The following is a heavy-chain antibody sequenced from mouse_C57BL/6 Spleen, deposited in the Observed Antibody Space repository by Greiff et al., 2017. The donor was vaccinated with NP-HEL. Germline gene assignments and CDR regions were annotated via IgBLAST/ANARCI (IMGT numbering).Heavy chain of an antibody. CDR3: ARGGLPGDAMDY. V-gene: IGHV1-81*01. J-gene: IGHJ4*01. CDR2: IYPRSGNT. CDR1: GYTFTSYG. Sequence: ESGAELARPGASVKLSCKASGYTFTSYGISWVKQRTGQGLEWIGEIYPRSGNTYYNEKFKGKATLTADKSSSTAYMELRSLTSEDSAVYFCARGGLPGDAMDYWGQGTSVTVSS. D-gene: IGHD3-1*01.